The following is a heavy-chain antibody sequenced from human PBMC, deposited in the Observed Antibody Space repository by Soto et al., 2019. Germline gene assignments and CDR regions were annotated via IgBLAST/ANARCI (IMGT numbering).Heavy chain of an antibody. CDR1: GGTFSSYA. V-gene: IGHV1-69*13. CDR3: ARDKSSTKDLYYYYGMDV. CDR2: IIPIFGTA. D-gene: IGHD2-2*01. Sequence: ASVKVSCKASGGTFSSYAISWVRQAPGQGLEWMGGIIPIFGTANYAQKFQGRVTITADESTSTAYMELSSLRSEDTAVYCCARDKSSTKDLYYYYGMDVWGQGTTVTVSS. J-gene: IGHJ6*02.